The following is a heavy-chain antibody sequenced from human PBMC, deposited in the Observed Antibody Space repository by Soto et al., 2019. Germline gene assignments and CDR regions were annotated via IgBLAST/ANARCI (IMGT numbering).Heavy chain of an antibody. V-gene: IGHV4-34*01. D-gene: IGHD3-10*01. CDR3: ARAKMVRGVIITPPYFDY. Sequence: QVQLQQWGAGLLKPSETLSLTCAVYGGSFSGYYWSWIRQPPGKGLEWIGEINHSGSTNYNPSLKSRVTLSVDTSKNQFSLKLSSVTAADTAVYYCARAKMVRGVIITPPYFDYWGQGTLVTVSS. CDR2: INHSGST. CDR1: GGSFSGYY. J-gene: IGHJ4*02.